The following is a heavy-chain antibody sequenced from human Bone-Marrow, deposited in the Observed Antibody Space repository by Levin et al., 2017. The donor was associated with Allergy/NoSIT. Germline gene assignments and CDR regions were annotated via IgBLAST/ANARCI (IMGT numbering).Heavy chain of an antibody. V-gene: IGHV3-23*01. D-gene: IGHD3-22*01. J-gene: IGHJ4*02. CDR1: GFTFNSFA. Sequence: GGSLRLSCAASGFTFNSFAMVWVRQAPGKGLEWVSTINPDDGDTYFADSVKGRFTVSRENSKNTLFVQINDLRADDTATYYCARVGPPNYYESSGYFDFWGQGTLVTVSS. CDR2: INPDDGDT. CDR3: ARVGPPNYYESSGYFDF.